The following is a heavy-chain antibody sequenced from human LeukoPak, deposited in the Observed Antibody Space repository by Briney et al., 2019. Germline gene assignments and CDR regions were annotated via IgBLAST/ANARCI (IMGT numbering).Heavy chain of an antibody. CDR1: GFTFSSYD. J-gene: IGHJ2*01. Sequence: GGSLRLSCAASGFTFSSYDMHWVRQTPGKGLEWVSGIDTAGDTYYPGSVKGRFTISRENAKNSLYLQMNSLRAGDTAVYFCARGGMPAPGTWYFDLWGRGTLVTVSS. CDR3: ARGGMPAPGTWYFDL. V-gene: IGHV3-13*01. CDR2: IDTAGDT. D-gene: IGHD6-13*01.